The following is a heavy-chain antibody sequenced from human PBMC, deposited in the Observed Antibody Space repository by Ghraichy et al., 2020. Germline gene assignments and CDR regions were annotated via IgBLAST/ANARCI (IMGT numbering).Heavy chain of an antibody. Sequence: SVKVSCKASGGTFSSYAISWVRQAPGQGLEWMGGIIPIFGTANYAQKFQGRVTITADKSTSTAYMELSSLRSEDTAVYYCASGIDTAMVTDYYYGMDVWGQGTTVTVSS. D-gene: IGHD5-18*01. V-gene: IGHV1-69*06. CDR1: GGTFSSYA. CDR3: ASGIDTAMVTDYYYGMDV. J-gene: IGHJ6*02. CDR2: IIPIFGTA.